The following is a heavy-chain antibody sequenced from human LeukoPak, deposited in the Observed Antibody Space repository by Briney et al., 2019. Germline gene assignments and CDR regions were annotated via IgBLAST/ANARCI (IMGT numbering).Heavy chain of an antibody. CDR2: INPNSGGT. CDR1: GYTFTGYY. D-gene: IGHD5-24*01. CDR3: ARRDSRDGYIHY. J-gene: IGHJ4*02. V-gene: IGHV1-2*02. Sequence: GASVKVSCKASGYTFTGYYMHWVRQAPGQGLEWMGWINPNSGGTNYAQKFQGRVTMTRDTSISTAYMELSRLRSDGTAVYYCARRDSRDGYIHYWGQGTLVTVSS.